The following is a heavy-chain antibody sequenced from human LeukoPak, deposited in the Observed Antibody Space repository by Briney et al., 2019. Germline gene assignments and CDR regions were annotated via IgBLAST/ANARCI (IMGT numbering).Heavy chain of an antibody. CDR1: GFTVSSNY. D-gene: IGHD2-15*01. J-gene: IGHJ5*02. CDR3: ARGVAAKPYDWFDP. V-gene: IGHV3-53*04. CDR2: IYSGGST. Sequence: GGSLRLSCAASGFTVSSNYMSWVRQAPGKGLEWVSVIYSGGSTYYADSVKGRFTISRYNSKNTLYLQMNSLRAEDTAVYYCARGVAAKPYDWFDPWGQGTLVTVSS.